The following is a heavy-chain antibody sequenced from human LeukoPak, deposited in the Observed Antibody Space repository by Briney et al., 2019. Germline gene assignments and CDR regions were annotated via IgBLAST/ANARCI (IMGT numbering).Heavy chain of an antibody. Sequence: PGGSLRLSCAASGFTFSSYAMSWVRQAPGKGLEWVSAISGSGGSTYYADSVKGRFTISRDNAKNSLYLQMNSLRAEDTAVYYCAREVIWSGSYQYYFDYWGQGTLVTVSS. J-gene: IGHJ4*02. D-gene: IGHD1-26*01. V-gene: IGHV3-23*01. CDR2: ISGSGGST. CDR3: AREVIWSGSYQYYFDY. CDR1: GFTFSSYA.